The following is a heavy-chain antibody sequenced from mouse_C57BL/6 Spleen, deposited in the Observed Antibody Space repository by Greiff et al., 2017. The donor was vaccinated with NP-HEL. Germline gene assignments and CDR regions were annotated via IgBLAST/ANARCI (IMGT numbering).Heavy chain of an antibody. CDR1: GYAFSSYW. Sequence: QVQLQQSGAELVKPGASVKISCKASGYAFSSYWMNWVKQRPGKGLEWIGQIYPGDGDTNYNGKFKGKATLTADKSSSTAYMQLSSLTSEDSAVYLCARDYYCSSSYVDYWGQGTTLTGSS. V-gene: IGHV1-80*01. CDR3: ARDYYCSSSYVDY. CDR2: IYPGDGDT. D-gene: IGHD1-1*01. J-gene: IGHJ2*01.